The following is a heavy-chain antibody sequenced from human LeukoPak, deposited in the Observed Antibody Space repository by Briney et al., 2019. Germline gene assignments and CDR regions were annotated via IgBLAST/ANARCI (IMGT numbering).Heavy chain of an antibody. CDR3: ARLPYRDGVAQDY. J-gene: IGHJ4*02. CDR1: GYTFTRYY. V-gene: IGHV1-46*01. Sequence: ASVKVSCKTSGYTFTRYYMQWVRQAPGHGLEWMGIINPVSGATDYAQKFQGRVTMTRDTSTSTVYMELSSLRSEDTAMYYCARLPYRDGVAQDYWGQGTLVTVSS. D-gene: IGHD3-16*02. CDR2: INPVSGAT.